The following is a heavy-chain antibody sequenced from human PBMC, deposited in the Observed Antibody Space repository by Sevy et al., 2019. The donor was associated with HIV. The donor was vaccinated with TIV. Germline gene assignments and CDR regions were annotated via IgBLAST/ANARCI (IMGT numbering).Heavy chain of an antibody. V-gene: IGHV3-11*01. CDR3: AGKGYSQGLFYFFEY. J-gene: IGHJ4*02. CDR1: GFTFSDSY. Sequence: GGSLRLSCAASGFTFSDSYMSWIRQAPGKGLEWVSYISGSGRIIYYADSVKGRFTISRDNAKNSLYLQINSLRADDTAVYYCAGKGYSQGLFYFFEYWGQGTLVTVSS. D-gene: IGHD5-18*01. CDR2: ISGSGRII.